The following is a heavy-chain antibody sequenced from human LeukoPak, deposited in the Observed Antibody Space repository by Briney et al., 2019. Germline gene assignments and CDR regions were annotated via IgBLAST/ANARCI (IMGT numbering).Heavy chain of an antibody. V-gene: IGHV3-7*01. CDR1: GFTFSSYW. J-gene: IGHJ6*02. D-gene: IGHD1-26*01. Sequence: GALRLSCAASGFTFSSYWMSWVRQAPGKGLEWVANIKQDGSEKYYVDSVKGRFTISRDNAKNSLYLQMNSLRAEDTAVYYCARDRSGSYFYYYYGMDVWGQGTTVTVSS. CDR2: IKQDGSEK. CDR3: ARDRSGSYFYYYYGMDV.